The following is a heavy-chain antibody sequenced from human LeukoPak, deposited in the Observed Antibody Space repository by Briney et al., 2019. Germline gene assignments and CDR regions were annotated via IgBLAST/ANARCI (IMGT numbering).Heavy chain of an antibody. D-gene: IGHD2-15*01. CDR1: GGSFSGYY. Sequence: SETLSLTCAVYGGSFSGYYWSWIRQPPGKGLEWIGEINHSGSTNYNPSLKSRVTISVDTSKNQFSLKLSSVTAADTAVYYCARVRVGDAFDIWGQGTMVTVSS. V-gene: IGHV4-34*01. CDR3: ARVRVGDAFDI. J-gene: IGHJ3*02. CDR2: INHSGST.